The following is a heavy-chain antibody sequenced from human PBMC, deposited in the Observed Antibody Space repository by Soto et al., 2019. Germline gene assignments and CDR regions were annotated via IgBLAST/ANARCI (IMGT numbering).Heavy chain of an antibody. D-gene: IGHD3-9*01. Sequence: SVKVSCKASGGTFSSYAISWVRQAPGQGLEWMGGIIPIFGTANYAQKFQGRVTITADESTSTAYMELSSLRSEDTAVYYCARGPRAGRYFVNRQLPYYYYGMDVWGQGTTVTVSS. CDR2: IIPIFGTA. CDR3: ARGPRAGRYFVNRQLPYYYYGMDV. J-gene: IGHJ6*02. CDR1: GGTFSSYA. V-gene: IGHV1-69*13.